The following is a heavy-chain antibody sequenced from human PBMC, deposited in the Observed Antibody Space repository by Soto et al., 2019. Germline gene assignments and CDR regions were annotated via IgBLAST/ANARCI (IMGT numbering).Heavy chain of an antibody. J-gene: IGHJ6*02. CDR3: AKERSSGWEYYYYYYGMDV. CDR2: ISYDGSNK. Sequence: GSLRLSCAASGFTFSSYGMHWVRQSPGKGLEWVAVISYDGSNKYYADSVKGRFTISRDNSKNTLYLQMNSLRAEDTAVYYCAKERSSGWEYYYYYYGMDVWGQGTTVTVSS. CDR1: GFTFSSYG. V-gene: IGHV3-30*18. D-gene: IGHD6-19*01.